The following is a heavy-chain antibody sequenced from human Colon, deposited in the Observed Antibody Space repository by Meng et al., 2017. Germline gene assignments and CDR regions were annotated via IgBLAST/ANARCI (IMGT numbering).Heavy chain of an antibody. Sequence: QVQLVQSGAEVKKPGASVRVSCETSGYTFSNYEVNWVRQASGHGLEWMGWMNPDSGKTGYAHKFQGRVTLTRDTSTGKAYMELTSLTPDDTAVYYCARGGAPPYYFDYWGQGTLVTVSS. CDR3: ARGGAPPYYFDY. V-gene: IGHV1-8*02. CDR1: GYTFSNYE. J-gene: IGHJ4*02. D-gene: IGHD1-26*01. CDR2: MNPDSGKT.